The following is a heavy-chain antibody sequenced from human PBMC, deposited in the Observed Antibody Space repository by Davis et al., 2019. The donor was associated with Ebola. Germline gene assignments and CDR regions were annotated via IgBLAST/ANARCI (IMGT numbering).Heavy chain of an antibody. CDR3: AREDIVVVPAALYYYYYGMDV. CDR2: ISSNGGST. D-gene: IGHD2-2*01. J-gene: IGHJ6*04. CDR1: GFTFSSYA. V-gene: IGHV3-64*01. Sequence: GESLKISCAASGFTFSSYAMHWVRQAPGKGLEYVSAISSNGGSTYYANSVKGRFTISRDNSKNTLYLQMGSLRAEDMAVYYYAREDIVVVPAALYYYYYGMDVWGKGTTVTVSS.